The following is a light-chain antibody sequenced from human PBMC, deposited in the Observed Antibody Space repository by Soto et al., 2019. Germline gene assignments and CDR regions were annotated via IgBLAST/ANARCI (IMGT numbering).Light chain of an antibody. V-gene: IGLV4-60*02. J-gene: IGLJ3*02. Sequence: QPVLTQSSSASASLGSSVKLTCTLSSGHVSYIIAWHQQQPGKAPRYLMKLEGTGKYNKGSGVADRFSGSSSGADRYLTTSLLQFEDEDDYYCTTWANINYVFGGGTKLTVL. CDR2: LEGTGKY. CDR3: TTWANINYV. CDR1: SGHVSYI.